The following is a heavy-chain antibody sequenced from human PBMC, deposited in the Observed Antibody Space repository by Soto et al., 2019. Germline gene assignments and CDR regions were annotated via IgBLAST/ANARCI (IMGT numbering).Heavy chain of an antibody. CDR3: AKDHSGYDYFDY. V-gene: IGHV3-23*01. CDR1: GFTFSSYA. CDR2: ISGSGGST. Sequence: SLRLSCAASGFTFSSYAMSWVRQAPGKGLEWVSAISGSGGSTYYADSVKGRFTISRDNSKNTLYLQMNSLRAEDTAVYYCAKDHSGYDYFDYWGQGTLVTVSS. D-gene: IGHD5-12*01. J-gene: IGHJ4*02.